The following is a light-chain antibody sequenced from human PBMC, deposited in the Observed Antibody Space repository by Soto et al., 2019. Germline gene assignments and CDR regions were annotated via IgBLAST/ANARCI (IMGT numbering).Light chain of an antibody. CDR3: KQATHFPRT. J-gene: IGKJ1*01. Sequence: DAVMTQTPLSSPVTLGQPASSSCRSSESPVHSNGDTYLNWLQQRPGQPPRVLIYKISNRLSGVPDRFTGSGAGTDFTLNISRVEAEDVGIYYCKQATHFPRTFGQGTKLEIK. V-gene: IGKV2-24*01. CDR2: KIS. CDR1: ESPVHSNGDTY.